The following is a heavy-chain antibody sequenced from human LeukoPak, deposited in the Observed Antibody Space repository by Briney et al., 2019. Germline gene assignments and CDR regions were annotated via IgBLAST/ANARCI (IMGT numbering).Heavy chain of an antibody. Sequence: GGSLRLSCAASGFTFSSHNMNWVRQAPGKGLEWVSSISSASSYIYYADSVKGRFTISRDNAKYSLHLQMDSLRADDTAVYYCAIGTPPLLRYFVPDFDYWGQGTLVTVSS. V-gene: IGHV3-21*01. D-gene: IGHD3-9*01. CDR3: AIGTPPLLRYFVPDFDY. CDR2: ISSASSYI. CDR1: GFTFSSHN. J-gene: IGHJ4*02.